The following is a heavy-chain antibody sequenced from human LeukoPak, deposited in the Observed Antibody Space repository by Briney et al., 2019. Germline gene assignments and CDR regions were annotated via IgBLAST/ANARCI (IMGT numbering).Heavy chain of an antibody. D-gene: IGHD3-10*01. CDR3: AKVAKYYYGSETYYFFEH. CDR2: ISNDGSVT. J-gene: IGHJ4*02. V-gene: IGHV3-74*01. CDR1: GFSFSIYW. Sequence: GGSLRLSCAASGFSFSIYWMHWVRQAPGKGLVWVSRISNDGSVTLYADSVKGRFTISRDNAKNSLYLQMNSLRVEDTAVYYCAKVAKYYYGSETYYFFEHWGQGTPVTASS.